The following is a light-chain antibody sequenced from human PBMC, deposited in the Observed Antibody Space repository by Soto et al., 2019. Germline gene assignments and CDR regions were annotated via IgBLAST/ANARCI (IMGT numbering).Light chain of an antibody. J-gene: IGLJ1*01. CDR1: NIGSDT. CDR2: DDS. V-gene: IGLV3-21*02. CDR3: LVWDSIGDNYV. Sequence: SYELTQPPSVPVAPGETARITCGRNNIGSDTVHWYQQKPGQAPVVVVYDDSERPSGTPERISGSNSGDTATLTIRRVEAGDEADYYCLVWDSIGDNYVFGSGTRSPS.